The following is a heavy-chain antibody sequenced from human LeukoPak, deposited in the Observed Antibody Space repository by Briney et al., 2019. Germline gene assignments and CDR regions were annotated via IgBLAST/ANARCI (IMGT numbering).Heavy chain of an antibody. CDR3: ARDSPTNYGGNDY. Sequence: ASVKVSCKASGYTFTGYYIHWVRQAPGQGLEWLGWINPNSGGTNYAQKFQGRVTMTRDTSISTAYMELSRLRSDDTAVYYCARDSPTNYGGNDYWGQGTLVTVSS. CDR1: GYTFTGYY. CDR2: INPNSGGT. D-gene: IGHD4-23*01. V-gene: IGHV1-2*02. J-gene: IGHJ4*02.